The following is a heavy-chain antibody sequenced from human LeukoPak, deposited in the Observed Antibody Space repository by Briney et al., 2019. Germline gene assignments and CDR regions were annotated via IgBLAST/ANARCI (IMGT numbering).Heavy chain of an antibody. V-gene: IGHV1-24*01. CDR2: FDPEDGET. CDR3: TTDYYYDSSGSYYTIDY. D-gene: IGHD3-22*01. CDR1: GYTFTRYY. Sequence: ASVKVSCKASGYTFTRYYMHWVRQAPGKGLEWMGGFDPEDGETFYAQKFQGRVTMTKDTSTDTAYMELSSLRSEDTAVYYCTTDYYYDSSGSYYTIDYWGQGTLVTVSS. J-gene: IGHJ4*02.